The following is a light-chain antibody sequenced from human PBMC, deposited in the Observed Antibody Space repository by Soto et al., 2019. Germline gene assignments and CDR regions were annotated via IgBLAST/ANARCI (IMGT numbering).Light chain of an antibody. CDR3: QAWDSSTAVIV. CDR1: KLGDKY. CDR2: QDS. V-gene: IGLV3-1*01. J-gene: IGLJ1*01. Sequence: SYELTQPPSVSVSPGQTASITCSGDKLGDKYACWYQQKPGQSPVLVIYQDSKRPSGIPERFSGSNSGNTATLTISGTQAMDEADYYCQAWDSSTAVIVFGTVTKLTVL.